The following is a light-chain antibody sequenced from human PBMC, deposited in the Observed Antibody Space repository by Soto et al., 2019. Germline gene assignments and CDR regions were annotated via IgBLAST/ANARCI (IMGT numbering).Light chain of an antibody. CDR3: QQYYSTPWT. J-gene: IGKJ1*01. Sequence: DIVMTQSPDSLAVSLGERATINCKSSQSVLYSSNNKNYLAWYQQKQGQPPKLLIYWASTRESGVPDRFSGSGSGTDFTLTISSLQAEDEAVYYCQQYYSTPWTFGQGTKVEIK. V-gene: IGKV4-1*01. CDR1: QSVLYSSNNKNY. CDR2: WAS.